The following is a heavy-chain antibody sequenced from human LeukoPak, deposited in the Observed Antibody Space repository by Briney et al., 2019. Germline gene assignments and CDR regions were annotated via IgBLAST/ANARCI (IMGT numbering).Heavy chain of an antibody. CDR1: GFTFSSYG. CDR3: ARGGMLRGAQLDY. D-gene: IGHD3-10*01. Sequence: PGGSLRLSCAASGFTFSSYGMHWVRQAPGKGLEWVAFIQYHGSNKYYADSVKGRFTISRDNSKNTLYLQMNSLRAEDTAVYYCARGGMLRGAQLDYWGQGTLVTVSS. CDR2: IQYHGSNK. V-gene: IGHV3-30*02. J-gene: IGHJ4*02.